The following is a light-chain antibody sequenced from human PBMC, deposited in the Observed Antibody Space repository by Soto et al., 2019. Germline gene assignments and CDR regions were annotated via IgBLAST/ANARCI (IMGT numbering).Light chain of an antibody. J-gene: IGLJ2*01. CDR1: SSNIGAGYD. Sequence: QSVLTQPPSVSGAPGQRVTISCTGSSSNIGAGYDVHWYQQLPETAPKLLIYGNSNRPSGVPDRFSGSKSGTSASLAITGLQAEDEADYYCHSYDSSLSGSVFGGGTKLTVL. CDR3: HSYDSSLSGSV. CDR2: GNS. V-gene: IGLV1-40*01.